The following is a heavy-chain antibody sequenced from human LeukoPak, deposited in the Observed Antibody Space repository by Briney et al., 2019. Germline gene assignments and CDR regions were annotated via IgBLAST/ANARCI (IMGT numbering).Heavy chain of an antibody. CDR2: INSDGSGT. J-gene: IGHJ6*02. V-gene: IGHV3-74*01. CDR3: AGDGRTSGDYYYYGMDV. D-gene: IGHD4-17*01. CDR1: GCTFSSYW. Sequence: GGSLRLSCAASGCTFSSYWMHWVRQAPGKGLVWVSRINSDGSGTNYVDSVEGRFTISRDNARNTLYLQMNSLGAEDTAVYYCAGDGRTSGDYYYYGMDVWGQGTTVTVSS.